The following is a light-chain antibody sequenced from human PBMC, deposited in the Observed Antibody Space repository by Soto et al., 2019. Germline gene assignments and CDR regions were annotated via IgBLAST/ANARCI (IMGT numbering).Light chain of an antibody. J-gene: IGKJ1*01. CDR2: GAF. Sequence: EKVMAQYPARLPVSPGERAPLSCRASQSVSRKLAWFQQRPGQAPRLLIYGAFIRPTAIPARFSGSGSGTEFILTISSLQSEDFAFYYCQQYDDWPWTFGQGTKVDIK. CDR3: QQYDDWPWT. V-gene: IGKV3-15*01. CDR1: QSVSRK.